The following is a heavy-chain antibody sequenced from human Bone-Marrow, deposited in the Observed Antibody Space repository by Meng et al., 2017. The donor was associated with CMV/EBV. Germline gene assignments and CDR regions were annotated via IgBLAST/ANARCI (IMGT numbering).Heavy chain of an antibody. Sequence: GGSLRLSCAASGFTFSSYSMNWVRQAPGEGLEWVSSISSSSSYIYYADSVKGRFTISRDNAKNSLYLQMNSLRAEDTAVYYCARGGYSGYDYEHGMDVWGQGTTVTVSS. CDR2: ISSSSSYI. CDR3: ARGGYSGYDYEHGMDV. D-gene: IGHD5-12*01. J-gene: IGHJ6*02. CDR1: GFTFSSYS. V-gene: IGHV3-21*01.